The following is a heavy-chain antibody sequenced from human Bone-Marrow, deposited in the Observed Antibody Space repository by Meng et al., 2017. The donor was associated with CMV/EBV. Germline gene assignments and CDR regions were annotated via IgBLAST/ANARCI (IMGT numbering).Heavy chain of an antibody. CDR2: IKSKTDGGTT. J-gene: IGHJ4*02. D-gene: IGHD3-10*01. CDR1: GFTFSNAW. Sequence: GESLKISCAASGFTFSNAWMSWVRQAPGKGLEWVGRIKSKTDGGTTDYAAPVKGRFTISRDDSKNTLYLQMNSLRADDTAVYYCARDPHFGALDHWGQGTLVTVSS. CDR3: ARDPHFGALDH. V-gene: IGHV3-15*01.